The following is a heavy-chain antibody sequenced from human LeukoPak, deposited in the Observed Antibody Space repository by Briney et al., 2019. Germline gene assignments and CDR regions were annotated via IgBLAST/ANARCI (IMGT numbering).Heavy chain of an antibody. V-gene: IGHV4-34*01. CDR1: GGSFSGYY. CDR2: INHSGST. J-gene: IGHJ6*03. D-gene: IGHD6-13*01. CDR3: ARGGAAADHYYYYYMDV. Sequence: SETLSLTCAVYGGSFSGYYWSWIRQPPGKGLEWIGEINHSGSTNYNPSLKSRVTISVDTSKNQFSLKLSSVTAADTAVYYCARGGAAADHYYYYYMDVWGKGTTVTISS.